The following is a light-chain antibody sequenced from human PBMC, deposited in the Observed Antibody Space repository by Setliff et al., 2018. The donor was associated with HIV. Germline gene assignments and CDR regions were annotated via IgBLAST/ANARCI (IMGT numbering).Light chain of an antibody. Sequence: QSALAQPPSASGSPGQSVTISCTGTSSDVGGYNYVSWYQQHPGKAPELMIYEVNKRPSGVPDRFSASESGNTASLTVSGLQAEDEADYYCSSYAASNNPPYVFGSGTKVTVL. CDR2: EVN. V-gene: IGLV2-8*01. CDR3: SSYAASNNPPYV. CDR1: SSDVGGYNY. J-gene: IGLJ1*01.